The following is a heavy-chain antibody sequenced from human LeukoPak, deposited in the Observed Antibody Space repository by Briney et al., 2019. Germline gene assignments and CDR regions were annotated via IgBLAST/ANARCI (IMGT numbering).Heavy chain of an antibody. CDR2: ISDSGDSI. J-gene: IGHJ3*02. D-gene: IGHD3-10*01. CDR1: GFTFSSYR. CDR3: AKDHDYYASGPI. Sequence: GGSLRLSCEASGFTFSSYRMNWVRQAPGKGLEWVSYISDSGDSIYYTDSVKGRFTISRDNAKNSLYLQVNSLRAEDTAGYYCAKDHDYYASGPIWGQGTMVTVSS. V-gene: IGHV3-48*01.